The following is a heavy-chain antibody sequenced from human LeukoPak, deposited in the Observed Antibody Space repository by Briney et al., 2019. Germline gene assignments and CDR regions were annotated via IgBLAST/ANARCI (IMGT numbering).Heavy chain of an antibody. CDR1: GFTFSSYA. CDR2: ITGGGGST. V-gene: IGHV3-23*01. Sequence: GGSLRLSCAASGFTFSSYAMSWVRQAAGKGLEWVSDITGGGGSTYYADSVKGRFTISRDNAKNSLYLQVNSLRAEDPAVYYCARVLPYDYINRFDRWGQGTLVTVSS. J-gene: IGHJ5*02. D-gene: IGHD4-11*01. CDR3: ARVLPYDYINRFDR.